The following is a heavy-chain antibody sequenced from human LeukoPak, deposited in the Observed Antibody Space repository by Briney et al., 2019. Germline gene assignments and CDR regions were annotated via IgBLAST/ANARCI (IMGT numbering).Heavy chain of an antibody. CDR3: TTVSQPYYFDY. CDR2: IKSKTDDGTT. V-gene: IGHV3-15*01. Sequence: GGSLRLSCAASGFTFSNAWLNWVRQAPGKGLEWGGRIKSKTDDGTTDYAAPVKGRFTVSRDDSKKTLYLQMNNLKTEDTAVYYCTTVSQPYYFDYWGQGTLVTVSS. CDR1: GFTFSNAW. D-gene: IGHD2-2*01. J-gene: IGHJ4*02.